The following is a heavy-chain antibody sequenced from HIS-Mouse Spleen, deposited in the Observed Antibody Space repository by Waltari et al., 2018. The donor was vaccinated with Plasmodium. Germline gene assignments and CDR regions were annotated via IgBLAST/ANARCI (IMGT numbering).Heavy chain of an antibody. D-gene: IGHD6-13*01. V-gene: IGHV1-69*04. CDR2: IIPILGIT. Sequence: QVQLVQSGAEVKKPGSSVKVSCKASGGTFSSYAIRRVRQAPGQGLEWMGSIIPILGITNYAQNFQGRVTITADKSTSTAYMELSSLRSEDTAVYYCARVLSIAAAGKDAFDIWGQGTMVTVSS. CDR3: ARVLSIAAAGKDAFDI. CDR1: GGTFSSYA. J-gene: IGHJ3*02.